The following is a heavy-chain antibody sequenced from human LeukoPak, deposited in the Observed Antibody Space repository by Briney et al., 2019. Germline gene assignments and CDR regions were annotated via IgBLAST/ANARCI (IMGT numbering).Heavy chain of an antibody. V-gene: IGHV3-11*01. Sequence: GGSLRLSCAASGFTFSDYYMSWIRQAPGKGLEWVSYISSSGSTIYYADSVKGRFTISRDNAKNSLYLQMNSLRAEDTALYYCARVALILASNYYYYMDVWGKGTTVTVSS. CDR2: ISSSGSTI. CDR3: ARVALILASNYYYYMDV. J-gene: IGHJ6*03. CDR1: GFTFSDYY.